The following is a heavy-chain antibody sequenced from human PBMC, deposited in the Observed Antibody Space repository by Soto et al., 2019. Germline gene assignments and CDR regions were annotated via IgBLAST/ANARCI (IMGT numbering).Heavy chain of an antibody. J-gene: IGHJ4*02. CDR2: ISWNGSAT. Sequence: EVQLVESGGGLVQPGGSLRLSCAASGFTFDDYAIHWVRQAPGKGLEWVSGISWNGSATGYADSVRGRFTISRDNAKNAVYLQMNSLRSEDTAIYYCANLPLYGSGFDCWGQGTLGTVSS. CDR3: ANLPLYGSGFDC. CDR1: GFTFDDYA. D-gene: IGHD3-10*01. V-gene: IGHV3-9*01.